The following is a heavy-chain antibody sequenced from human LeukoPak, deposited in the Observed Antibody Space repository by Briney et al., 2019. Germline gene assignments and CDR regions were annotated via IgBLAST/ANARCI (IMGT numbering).Heavy chain of an antibody. Sequence: SGTLSLTCAVSGVSISSSEWWIWVRQPPGQGLEWIGEIHRAGRTRYNPSLKSRVTISVDTSNNQISLKLSSVTAADTAVYYCASSKGSSWGHGVGMDVWGQGTTVTVSS. CDR1: GVSISSSEW. CDR3: ASSKGSSWGHGVGMDV. J-gene: IGHJ6*02. D-gene: IGHD6-13*01. V-gene: IGHV4-4*02. CDR2: IHRAGRT.